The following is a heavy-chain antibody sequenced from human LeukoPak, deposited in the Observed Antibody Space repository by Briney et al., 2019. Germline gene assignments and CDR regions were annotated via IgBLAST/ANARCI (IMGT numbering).Heavy chain of an antibody. J-gene: IGHJ6*03. D-gene: IGHD2/OR15-2a*01. CDR2: ISWNSGNI. CDR3: AKDAYGGATFFYYMDV. Sequence: PGGSLRLSCAGSGFTFDDYAMHWVRQTPGKGLEWVSGISWNSGNIVYADFVGGRCTISRDNAKNSLSLQMNSLSDEDTAVYYCAKDAYGGATFFYYMDVWGKGTTVTVSS. V-gene: IGHV3-9*01. CDR1: GFTFDDYA.